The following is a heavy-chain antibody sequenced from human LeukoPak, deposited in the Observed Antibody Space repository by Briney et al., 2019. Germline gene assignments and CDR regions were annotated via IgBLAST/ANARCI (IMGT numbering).Heavy chain of an antibody. V-gene: IGHV4-31*03. D-gene: IGHD3-3*01. Sequence: SQTLSLTCTVSGGSISSGGYYWSWIRQHPGKGLEWIGYIYYSGSTYYNPSLKSRVTISVDTSKNQFSLKLSSVTAADTAVYYCARVFCPVFWSGYYYYYYGMDVWGQGTTVTVSS. CDR2: IYYSGST. J-gene: IGHJ6*02. CDR3: ARVFCPVFWSGYYYYYYGMDV. CDR1: GGSISSGGYY.